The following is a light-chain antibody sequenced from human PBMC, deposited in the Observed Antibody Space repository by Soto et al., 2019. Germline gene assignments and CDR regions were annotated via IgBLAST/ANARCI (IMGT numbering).Light chain of an antibody. CDR1: QGISSY. CDR2: AAS. V-gene: IGKV1-9*01. J-gene: IGKJ5*01. Sequence: IQLTQSPSSLSPSVGDRVIITCRASQGISSYLAWYQQKPGKAPKLLIYAASTLQSGAPSRFRGSGSGTDFPLTISSLQPEDFATYSCQQLDSYPLSFGQGKRLEIK. CDR3: QQLDSYPLS.